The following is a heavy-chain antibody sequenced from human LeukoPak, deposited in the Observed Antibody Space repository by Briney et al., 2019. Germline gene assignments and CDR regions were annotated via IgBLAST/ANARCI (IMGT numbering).Heavy chain of an antibody. CDR1: GYTFSDFG. Sequence: ASVTVSCETSGYTFSDFGMSWVRQAPGQGLEWMGWISAYNGDTNYAHNLQGRVTTTTDTSTSTAYMELRSLRSDDTAVYYCARGRPSDYWGQGTLVTVSS. V-gene: IGHV1-18*01. CDR2: ISAYNGDT. J-gene: IGHJ4*02. CDR3: ARGRPSDY.